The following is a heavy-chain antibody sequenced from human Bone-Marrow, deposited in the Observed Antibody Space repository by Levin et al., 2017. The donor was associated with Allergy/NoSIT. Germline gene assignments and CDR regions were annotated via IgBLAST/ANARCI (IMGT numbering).Heavy chain of an antibody. CDR2: IKSQTEGGAT. J-gene: IGHJ6*02. D-gene: IGHD2-2*01. Sequence: GGSLRLSCAASGFMFSNAWMSWVRQAPGKGLEWIGRIKSQTEGGATDYAAPVKGRFSISRDDSKNALFLQMTSLKIEDTAVYYCTTGDIVVRPPAPWGREFYYYGMDVWGQGTTVTVSS. CDR3: TTGDIVVRPPAPWGREFYYYGMDV. V-gene: IGHV3-15*01. CDR1: GFMFSNAW.